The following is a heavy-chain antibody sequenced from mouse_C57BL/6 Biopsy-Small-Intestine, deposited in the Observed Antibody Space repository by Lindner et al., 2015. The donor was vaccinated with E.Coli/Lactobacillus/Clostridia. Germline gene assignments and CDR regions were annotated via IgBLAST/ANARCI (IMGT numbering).Heavy chain of an antibody. CDR3: ARPKLEGFAY. V-gene: IGHV1-80*01. CDR1: GYAFSRYW. Sequence: LQESGAELVKPGASVKISCKASGYAFSRYWMNWVKQRPGKGLEWIGQIYPGDGDTNYNGKFKGKATLTTDKSSSTAYMQLSSLTSEDSAVYYCARPKLEGFAYWGQGTLVTVSA. J-gene: IGHJ3*01. CDR2: IYPGDGDT.